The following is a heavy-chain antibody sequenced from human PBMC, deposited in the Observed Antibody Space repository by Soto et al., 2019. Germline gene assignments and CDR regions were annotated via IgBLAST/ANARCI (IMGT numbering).Heavy chain of an antibody. V-gene: IGHV3-30-3*01. D-gene: IGHD3-3*01. Sequence: GGSLRLSCAASGFTFSSYAMHWVRQAPGKGLEWVAVISYDGSNKYYADSGKGRFTISRDNSKNTLYLQMNSLRAEDTAVYYCARDRYDFWSGYYMGFDPWGQGTLVTVSS. CDR3: ARDRYDFWSGYYMGFDP. J-gene: IGHJ5*02. CDR1: GFTFSSYA. CDR2: ISYDGSNK.